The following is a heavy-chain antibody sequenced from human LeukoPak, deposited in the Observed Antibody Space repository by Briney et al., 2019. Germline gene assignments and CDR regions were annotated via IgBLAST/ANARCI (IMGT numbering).Heavy chain of an antibody. Sequence: SQTLSLTCVISGDSVSRNSAAWYWIRQSPSRGLEWLGRTYYRSKWYNDYVVSVKSRITINPDTSKNQFSLQLNSVTPEDTAVYYCAREGNYDFWSGYYYFDYWGQGTLVTVSS. J-gene: IGHJ4*02. D-gene: IGHD3-3*01. CDR1: GDSVSRNSAA. V-gene: IGHV6-1*01. CDR3: AREGNYDFWSGYYYFDY. CDR2: TYYRSKWYN.